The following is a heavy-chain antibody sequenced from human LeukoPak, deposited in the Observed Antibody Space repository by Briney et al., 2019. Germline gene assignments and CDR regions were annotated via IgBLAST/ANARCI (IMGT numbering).Heavy chain of an antibody. D-gene: IGHD3-10*01. J-gene: IGHJ4*02. CDR1: GFTFSSYW. Sequence: GGSLRLSCATSGFTFSSYWMSWVRLAPGRGLEWVANIKYDGSEKYYVDSLKGRFTISRDNAKNSLYLQMNSLRVEDTAVYYCARRGWVGELFPANFWGQGTLVTVSS. CDR3: ARRGWVGELFPANF. V-gene: IGHV3-7*01. CDR2: IKYDGSEK.